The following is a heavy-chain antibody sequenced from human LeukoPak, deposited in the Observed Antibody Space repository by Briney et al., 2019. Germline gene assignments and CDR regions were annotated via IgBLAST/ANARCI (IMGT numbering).Heavy chain of an antibody. CDR2: INPNSGGT. V-gene: IGHV1-2*02. CDR3: ARDRIVVVPAAPTHYYYYGMDV. D-gene: IGHD2-2*01. CDR1: GYTFTGYY. J-gene: IGHJ6*02. Sequence: GASVKVSCMASGYTFTGYYMHWVRQAPGQGLEWMGWINPNSGGTNYAQKFQGRVTMTRDTSISTAYMELSRLRSDDTAVYYCARDRIVVVPAAPTHYYYYGMDVWGQGTTVTVSS.